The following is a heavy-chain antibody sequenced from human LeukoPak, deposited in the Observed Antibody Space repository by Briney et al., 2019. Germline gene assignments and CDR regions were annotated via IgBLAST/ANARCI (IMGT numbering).Heavy chain of an antibody. CDR2: ISSNGGST. Sequence: GGSLRLSCAASGFTFSSYAMHWVRQAPGKGLEYVSAISSNGGSTYYANSVKGRFTISRDNPKNTLYLQMGSLRAGDMAVYYCARDFRANVWGQGTTVTVSS. CDR3: ARDFRANV. CDR1: GFTFSSYA. J-gene: IGHJ6*02. V-gene: IGHV3-64*01.